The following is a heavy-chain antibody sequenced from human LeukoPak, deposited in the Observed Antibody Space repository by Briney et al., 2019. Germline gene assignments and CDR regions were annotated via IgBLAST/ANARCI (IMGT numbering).Heavy chain of an antibody. CDR1: GFTFSSYW. V-gene: IGHV3-7*01. J-gene: IGHJ3*02. CDR3: ARGYSSSWYLVEYAFDI. CDR2: IKQDGSEK. Sequence: PGGSLRLSCAASGFTFSSYWMSWVRQAPGKGLEWVANIKQDGSEKYYVDSVKGRFTISRDDAKNSLYLQMNSLRAEDTAVYYCARGYSSSWYLVEYAFDIWGQGTMVTVSS. D-gene: IGHD6-13*01.